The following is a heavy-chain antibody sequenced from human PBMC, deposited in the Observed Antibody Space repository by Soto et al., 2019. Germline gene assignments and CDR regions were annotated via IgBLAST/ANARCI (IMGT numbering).Heavy chain of an antibody. CDR3: ARSLQRRSSEKVFNDY. V-gene: IGHV4-34*01. D-gene: IGHD1-26*01. Sequence: PSETLSLTCAVYGVSFSGYYWSWIRQPPGKGLECIGEINHSGSTNYNPSLKSRVTISVDTSKNQFSLKLSSVTAADTAVYYCARSLQRRSSEKVFNDYWGQGTLVTVSS. CDR1: GVSFSGYY. CDR2: INHSGST. J-gene: IGHJ4*02.